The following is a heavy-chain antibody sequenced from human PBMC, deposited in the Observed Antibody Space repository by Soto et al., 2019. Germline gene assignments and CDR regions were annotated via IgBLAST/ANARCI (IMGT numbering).Heavy chain of an antibody. V-gene: IGHV3-30-3*01. J-gene: IGHJ4*02. D-gene: IGHD6-19*01. CDR3: ARDLGSGAVAYEYYFDY. CDR1: GFTFSSYA. CDR2: ISYDGSNK. Sequence: GGSLRLSCAASGFTFSSYAMHWVRQAPGKGLEWVAVISYDGSNKYYADSVKGRFTISRDNSKNTLYLQMNSLRAEDTAVYYCARDLGSGAVAYEYYFDYWGQGTLVTVSS.